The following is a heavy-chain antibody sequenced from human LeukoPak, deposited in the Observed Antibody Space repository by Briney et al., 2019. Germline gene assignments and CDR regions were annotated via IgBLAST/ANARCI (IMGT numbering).Heavy chain of an antibody. CDR3: ARLCIAVASHVEGPYYGMDV. D-gene: IGHD6-19*01. Sequence: SVKVSCKASGGTFSSYAISWVRQAPGQGLEWMGGIIPIFGTANYAQKFQGRVTITADESTSTAYMELSSLRSEDTAVYYCARLCIAVASHVEGPYYGMDVWGQGTTVTVSS. CDR1: GGTFSSYA. CDR2: IIPIFGTA. V-gene: IGHV1-69*01. J-gene: IGHJ6*02.